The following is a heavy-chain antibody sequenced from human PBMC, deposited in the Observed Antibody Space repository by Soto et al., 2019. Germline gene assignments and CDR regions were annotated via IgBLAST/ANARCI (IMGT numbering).Heavy chain of an antibody. V-gene: IGHV3-23*01. CDR2: ISGSGGST. J-gene: IGHJ4*02. CDR1: GFTFSSYA. D-gene: IGHD6-13*01. CDR3: AKSVYTAAAGTSPIDY. Sequence: GGPLRLSCAASGFTFSSYAMSWVRQAPGKGLEWVSAISGSGGSTYYADSVKGRFTISRDNSKNTLYLQMNSLRAEATAVYYCAKSVYTAAAGTSPIDYWGQGTLVTVSS.